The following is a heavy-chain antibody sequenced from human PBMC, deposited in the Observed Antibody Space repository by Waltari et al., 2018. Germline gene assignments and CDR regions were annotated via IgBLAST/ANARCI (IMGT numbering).Heavy chain of an antibody. CDR3: ARSLRSYYYYGMDV. Sequence: ECVSYISSSRSTIYYADSVKGRFTISRDNAKNPLYLQMNLLRAEDTAVYYCARSLRSYYYYGMDVWGQGTTVTVSS. V-gene: IGHV3-48*03. J-gene: IGHJ6*02. CDR2: ISSSRSTI.